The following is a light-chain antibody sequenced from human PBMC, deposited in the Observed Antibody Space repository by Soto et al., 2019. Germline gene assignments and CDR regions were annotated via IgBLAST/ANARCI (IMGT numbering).Light chain of an antibody. J-gene: IGLJ3*02. CDR1: SSDVGGYKY. V-gene: IGLV2-14*01. CDR2: DVS. Sequence: QSALTQPASVSGSPGQSLTISCTGTSSDVGGYKYVSWYQQHPGKAPKLMIYDVSNRPSGVSNRFSGSKSGNTASLTISGLKAEDEADYYCSSYTSSSTWVFGGGTKLTVL. CDR3: SSYTSSSTWV.